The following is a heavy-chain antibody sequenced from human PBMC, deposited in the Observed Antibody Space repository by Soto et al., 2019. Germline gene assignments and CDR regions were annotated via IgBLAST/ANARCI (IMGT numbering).Heavy chain of an antibody. J-gene: IGHJ6*02. CDR1: GYSLTRYW. V-gene: IGHV5-51*01. CDR2: IYHGDSDT. Sequence: VESVTISCKVSGYSLTRYWIVWVRQMPGKGLEWTGVIYHGDSDTIYSPSFQCQVTISADKSINTDYLQWSSLKASDTSIYYCAKQSAGYHGMDVWGQGTTVTVSS. CDR3: AKQSAGYHGMDV.